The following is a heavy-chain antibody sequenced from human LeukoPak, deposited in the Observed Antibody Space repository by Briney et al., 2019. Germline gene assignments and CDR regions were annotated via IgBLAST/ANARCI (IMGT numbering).Heavy chain of an antibody. CDR2: INPNSGGT. Sequence: ASVKVPCKASGYTFTGYYMHWVRQAPGQGLEWMGWINPNSGGTNYAQKFQGRVTMTRDTSISTAYMELSRLRSDDTAVYYCARDGAMGPVGPSGYYYYYMDVWGKGTTVTVSS. CDR3: ARDGAMGPVGPSGYYYYYMDV. V-gene: IGHV1-2*02. J-gene: IGHJ6*03. D-gene: IGHD5-18*01. CDR1: GYTFTGYY.